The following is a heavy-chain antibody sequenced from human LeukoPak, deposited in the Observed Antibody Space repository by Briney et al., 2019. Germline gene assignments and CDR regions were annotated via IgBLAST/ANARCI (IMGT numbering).Heavy chain of an antibody. CDR1: GGSIRDFY. CDR2: IYYTGTT. CDR3: ARLGDEIAVSGLKYYHYSHTDV. D-gene: IGHD6-19*01. V-gene: IGHV4-59*01. Sequence: SETLSLTCSVSGGSIRDFYWTWIRQPPGKGLEWIGYIYYTGTTNYSPSLRGRVIISVYTSRNQFSLNLTSVTPADTVVYFCARLGDEIAVSGLKYYHYSHTDVWGSGTTVAVSS. J-gene: IGHJ6*03.